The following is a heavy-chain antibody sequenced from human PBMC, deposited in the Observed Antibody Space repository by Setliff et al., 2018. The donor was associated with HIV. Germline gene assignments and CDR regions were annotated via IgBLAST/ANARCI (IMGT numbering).Heavy chain of an antibody. Sequence: ASVKVSCKVFGFTLSEVSIHWVRQAPGKGLEWMGYFDPQDGETVYAQKFQGRVTMTEDASIDTAYMELTRLRSEDTAVYYCAIDGAGGWLRPMPDYWGQGTLVTVSS. J-gene: IGHJ4*02. CDR3: AIDGAGGWLRPMPDY. CDR2: FDPQDGET. V-gene: IGHV1-24*01. CDR1: GFTLSEVS. D-gene: IGHD5-12*01.